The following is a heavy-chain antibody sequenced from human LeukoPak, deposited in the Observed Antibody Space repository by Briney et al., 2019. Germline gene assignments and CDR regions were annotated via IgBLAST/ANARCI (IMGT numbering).Heavy chain of an antibody. CDR2: ISSSSSTI. CDR3: ARVLWFGELGAFDI. V-gene: IGHV3-48*04. Sequence: GGSLRLSCAASGFTFNSYSMSWVRQAPGKGLEWVSYISSSSSTIYYADSVKGRFTISRDNAKNSLYLQMNSPRAEDTAVYYCARVLWFGELGAFDIWGQGTMVTVSS. D-gene: IGHD3-10*01. CDR1: GFTFNSYS. J-gene: IGHJ3*02.